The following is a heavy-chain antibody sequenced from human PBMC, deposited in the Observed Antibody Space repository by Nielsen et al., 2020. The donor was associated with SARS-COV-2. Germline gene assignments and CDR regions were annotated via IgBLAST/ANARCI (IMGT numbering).Heavy chain of an antibody. CDR3: ARTPEDYYYGMDV. V-gene: IGHV1-3*01. CDR1: GNTFTDYA. Sequence: ASVKVSCKASGNTFTDYAIHWVRQAPGQRLEWMGWINAGSGNTKYSQKFQGRVTITRDTSASTAYMELSSLRSEDTAVYYCARTPEDYYYGMDVWGQGTTVTVSS. CDR2: INAGSGNT. J-gene: IGHJ6*02.